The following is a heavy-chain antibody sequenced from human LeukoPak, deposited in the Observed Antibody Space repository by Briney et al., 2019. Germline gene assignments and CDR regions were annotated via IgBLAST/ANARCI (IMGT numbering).Heavy chain of an antibody. J-gene: IGHJ4*02. Sequence: GGSLRLSCAASGFTFTSYAMSRVRQAPGKGLEWVSSISSSSSYIYYADSVKGRFTISRDNAKNSLYLQMNSLRAEDTAVYYCAKERTAYSSGWLALFDYWGQGTLVTVSS. CDR2: ISSSSSYI. CDR1: GFTFTSYA. D-gene: IGHD6-19*01. CDR3: AKERTAYSSGWLALFDY. V-gene: IGHV3-21*01.